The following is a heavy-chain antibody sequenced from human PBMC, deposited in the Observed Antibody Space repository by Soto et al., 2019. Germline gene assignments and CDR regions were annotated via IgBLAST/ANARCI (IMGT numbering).Heavy chain of an antibody. D-gene: IGHD3-10*01. CDR2: IYYSGSA. V-gene: IGHV4-30-4*01. CDR3: ARARDYSSRCLDV. J-gene: IGHJ6*02. CDR1: GDLIGGDGGY. Sequence: SETLCVTCSVSGDLIGGDGGYWNWLRQLPGKGLEWIGYIYYSGSAYYSPSLESRVTMSVDTSKNQFSLKLSSVTAADTAVYYCARARDYSSRCLDVWGQGTTVTVSS.